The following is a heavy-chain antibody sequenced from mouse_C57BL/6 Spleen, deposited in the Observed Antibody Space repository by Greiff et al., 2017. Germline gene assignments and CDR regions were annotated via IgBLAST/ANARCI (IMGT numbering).Heavy chain of an antibody. J-gene: IGHJ1*03. V-gene: IGHV5-9-1*02. CDR1: GFTFSSYA. D-gene: IGHD1-1*01. CDR3: TRDRDYYGSSYGYCDV. CDR2: ISSGGDYI. Sequence: EVMLVESGEGLVKPGGSLKLSCAASGFTFSSYAMSWVRQTPEKRLEWVAYISSGGDYIYYAATVKGRFTISRDNARNTLYLQMRSLKAEDTAMYYCTRDRDYYGSSYGYCDVWGTGTTVTVSS.